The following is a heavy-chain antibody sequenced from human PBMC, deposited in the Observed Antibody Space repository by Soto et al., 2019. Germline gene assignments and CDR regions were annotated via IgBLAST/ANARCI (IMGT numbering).Heavy chain of an antibody. CDR2: IHNIGDT. Sequence: PSETLSLTCTVSGGSISGYYWSWIRQPPGKGLEWIGYIHNIGDTNYNPSLKSRVTISVDTSKNQFSLKLSSVTAADTAVYYCARRDRDYSSGWYFDYWGLGTLVTVS. CDR3: ARRDRDYSSGWYFDY. J-gene: IGHJ4*02. CDR1: GGSISGYY. V-gene: IGHV4-59*01. D-gene: IGHD6-19*01.